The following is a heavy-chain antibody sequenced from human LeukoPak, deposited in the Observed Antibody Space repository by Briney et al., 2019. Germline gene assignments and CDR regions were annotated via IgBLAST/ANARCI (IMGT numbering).Heavy chain of an antibody. Sequence: ASVKVSCKASGYTFTSYGISWVRQAPGQGLEWMGWISAYNGNTNYAQKLQGRVTMTTDTSTSTAYMELRSLRSDDTAVYYCARASGAYDSSGYGAFDIWGQGTMVTVSS. CDR1: GYTFTSYG. CDR3: ARASGAYDSSGYGAFDI. V-gene: IGHV1-18*01. D-gene: IGHD3-22*01. J-gene: IGHJ3*02. CDR2: ISAYNGNT.